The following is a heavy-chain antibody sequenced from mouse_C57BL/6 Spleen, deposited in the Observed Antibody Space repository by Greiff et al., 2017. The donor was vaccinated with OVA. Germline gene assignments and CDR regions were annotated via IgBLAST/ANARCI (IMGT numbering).Heavy chain of an antibody. D-gene: IGHD4-1*02. J-gene: IGHJ2*01. CDR1: GFTFTDYY. Sequence: EVKLVESGGGLVQPGGSLSLSCAASGFTFTDYYMSWVRQPPGKALEWLGFIRNKANGYTTEYSASVKGRFTISRDNSQSILYLQMNALRAEDSATYYCARLLNWDGYFDYWGQGTTLTVSS. V-gene: IGHV7-3*01. CDR2: IRNKANGYTT. CDR3: ARLLNWDGYFDY.